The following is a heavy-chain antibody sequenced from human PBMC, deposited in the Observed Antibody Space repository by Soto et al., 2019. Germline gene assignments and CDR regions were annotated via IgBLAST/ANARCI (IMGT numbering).Heavy chain of an antibody. J-gene: IGHJ4*02. CDR2: IIPIFGTA. Sequence: SVKVSCKASGGAFSSYAISWVRQAPGQGLEWMGGIIPIFGTANYAQKFQGRVTITADKSTSTAYMELSSLRSEDTAVYYCARHLRYSGYYDYWGQGTLVTVSS. V-gene: IGHV1-69*06. CDR1: GGAFSSYA. CDR3: ARHLRYSGYYDY. D-gene: IGHD3-22*01.